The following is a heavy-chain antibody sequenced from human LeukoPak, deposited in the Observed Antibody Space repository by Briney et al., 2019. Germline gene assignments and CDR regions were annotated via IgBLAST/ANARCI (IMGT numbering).Heavy chain of an antibody. J-gene: IGHJ3*02. CDR2: ISSSSSYI. Sequence: GGSLRLSCAASGFTFSSYSMNWVRQAPGKGLGWVSSISSSSSYIYYADSVKGRFTISRDNAKNSLYLQMNSLRAEDTAVYYCASGQLNAFDIWGQGTMVTVSS. D-gene: IGHD2-2*01. CDR3: ASGQLNAFDI. CDR1: GFTFSSYS. V-gene: IGHV3-21*01.